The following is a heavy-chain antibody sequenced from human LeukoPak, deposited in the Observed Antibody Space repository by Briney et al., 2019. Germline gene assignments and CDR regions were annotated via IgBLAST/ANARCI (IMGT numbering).Heavy chain of an antibody. J-gene: IGHJ4*02. CDR3: ATGGYNYVY. Sequence: GGSLRLSCAASGFPFNTCDMNWVRQAPGKGLECVSYISRTGGTIYYADSVKGRFTISRDNTKNSLFLQMHSLRAEDTALYYCATGGYNYVYWGRGTLVTVSS. CDR2: ISRTGGTI. D-gene: IGHD5-18*01. V-gene: IGHV3-48*03. CDR1: GFPFNTCD.